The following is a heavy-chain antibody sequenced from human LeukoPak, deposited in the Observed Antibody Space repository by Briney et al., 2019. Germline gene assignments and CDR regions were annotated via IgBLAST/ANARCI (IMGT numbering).Heavy chain of an antibody. D-gene: IGHD4-17*01. V-gene: IGHV3-48*01. CDR1: RVTFSSYS. CDR3: ARDFGDYSYYYYMDV. Sequence: GGSLRLSCADSRVTFSSYSMNWVRQAPGKGLEWVSYISSSSSTIYYADSVKGRFTISRDNAKNSLYLQMNSLRAEDTAVYYCARDFGDYSYYYYMDVWGKGTTVTVSS. J-gene: IGHJ6*03. CDR2: ISSSSSTI.